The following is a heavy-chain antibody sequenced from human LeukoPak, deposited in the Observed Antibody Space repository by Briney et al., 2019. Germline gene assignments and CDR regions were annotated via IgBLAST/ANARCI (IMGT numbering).Heavy chain of an antibody. CDR3: ARAPPRYVWGSYRSSDY. CDR1: GYTFTSYD. J-gene: IGHJ4*02. CDR2: MNPNSGNT. D-gene: IGHD3-16*02. V-gene: IGHV1-8*01. Sequence: ASMKVSCKASGYTFTSYDINWVRQATGQGLEWMGWMNPNSGNTGYAQKFQGRVTMTRNTSISTAYMELSSLRSEDTAVYYCARAPPRYVWGSYRSSDYWGQGTLVTVSS.